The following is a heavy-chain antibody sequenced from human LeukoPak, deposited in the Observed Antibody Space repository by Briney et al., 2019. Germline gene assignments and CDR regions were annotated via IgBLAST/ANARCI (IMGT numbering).Heavy chain of an antibody. V-gene: IGHV1-69*13. CDR3: ARSAGRGSRAPITYNWFDP. D-gene: IGHD5-24*01. CDR2: IIPIFGTA. Sequence: ASVKVSCKASGGTFSSYAISWVRQAPGQGLDWMGGIIPIFGTANYAQKFQGRVTITADESTSTAYMELSSLRSEDTAVYYCARSAGRGSRAPITYNWFDPWGQGTLVTVSS. J-gene: IGHJ5*02. CDR1: GGTFSSYA.